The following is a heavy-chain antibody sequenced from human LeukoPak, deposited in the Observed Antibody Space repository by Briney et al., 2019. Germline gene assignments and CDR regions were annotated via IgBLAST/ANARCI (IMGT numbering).Heavy chain of an antibody. CDR3: TRMTTGHDY. D-gene: IGHD4-17*01. Sequence: SETLSLTCAVSGVSFNDYYWAWVRQTPGKGLEWIGEINHSGYTNDSPPLKSRVTLSIDTSRKQFSLNLRSVTVADAGTYYCTRMTTGHDYWGQGTLVTVSS. CDR2: INHSGYT. V-gene: IGHV4-34*01. CDR1: GVSFNDYY. J-gene: IGHJ4*02.